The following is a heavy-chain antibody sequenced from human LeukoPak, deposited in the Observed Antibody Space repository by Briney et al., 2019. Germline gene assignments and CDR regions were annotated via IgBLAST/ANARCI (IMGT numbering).Heavy chain of an antibody. CDR2: ISAYNGNT. V-gene: IGHV1-18*04. CDR1: GYTFTGYY. CDR3: ARDGRQVNCGGDCLDY. J-gene: IGHJ4*02. Sequence: ASVKVSCKASGYTFTGYYMHWVRQAPGQGLEWMGWISAYNGNTNYAQKLQGRVTMTTDTSTSTAYMELRSLRSDDTAVYYCARDGRQVNCGGDCLDYWGQGTLVTVSS. D-gene: IGHD2-21*02.